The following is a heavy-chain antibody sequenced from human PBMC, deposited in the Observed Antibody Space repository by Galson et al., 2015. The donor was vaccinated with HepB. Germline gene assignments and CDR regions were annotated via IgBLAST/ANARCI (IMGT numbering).Heavy chain of an antibody. V-gene: IGHV3-7*01. CDR1: GFTFTRDW. CDR3: ARDTCTGGSCYEGVFDY. Sequence: SLRLSCAASGFTFTRDWMSWVRQAPGKGLEWVANINEDGTEKNYVDSVKGRFTISRDNAENSLYLRMDSLTAEDSALYFCARDTCTGGSCYEGVFDYWGQGSLVIVSS. CDR2: INEDGTEK. D-gene: IGHD2-15*01. J-gene: IGHJ4*02.